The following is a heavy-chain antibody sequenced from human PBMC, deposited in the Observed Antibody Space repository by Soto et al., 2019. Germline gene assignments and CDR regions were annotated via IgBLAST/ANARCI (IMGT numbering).Heavy chain of an antibody. CDR3: ARDRAQAPIYYFDY. V-gene: IGHV3-21*01. CDR1: GFTFSSYS. Sequence: EVQLVESGGGLVKHGGSLRLSCAASGFTFSSYSMNWVRQAPGKGLEWVSSISSSSSYIYYADSVKGRFTISRDNAKNSLYLQMNSLRAEDTAVYYCARDRAQAPIYYFDYWGQGTLVTVSS. D-gene: IGHD1-26*01. J-gene: IGHJ4*02. CDR2: ISSSSSYI.